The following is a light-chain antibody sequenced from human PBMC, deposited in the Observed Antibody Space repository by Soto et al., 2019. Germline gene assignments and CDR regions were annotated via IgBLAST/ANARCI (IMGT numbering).Light chain of an antibody. V-gene: IGLV2-14*01. CDR1: SSDIGTYDH. J-gene: IGLJ1*01. CDR3: ISYTVSRSYV. Sequence: QSALTHPASKSWSAGQAITISCSGTSSDIGTYDHVAWFQQFPGKTPKLVIYSVSDRPSGVSYRFSGSKSGNTASLTISGLQADDEADYYCISYTVSRSYVFGTGTKVTVL. CDR2: SVS.